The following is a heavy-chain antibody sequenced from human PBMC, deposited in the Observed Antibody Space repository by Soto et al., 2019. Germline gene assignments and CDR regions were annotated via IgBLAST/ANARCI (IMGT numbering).Heavy chain of an antibody. CDR2: ISNSGST. V-gene: IGHV4-59*01. D-gene: IGHD2-15*01. Sequence: SETLALTCSVSGVSISSYYWSWIRQTPGMGLEWIAYISNSGSTNYNPSLNSRVTISVDTSKNQLSLRLNSVTAADSGVYYCARVLVGAGPNDWFAPWGQGALVTVSS. CDR3: ARVLVGAGPNDWFAP. CDR1: GVSISSYY. J-gene: IGHJ5*02.